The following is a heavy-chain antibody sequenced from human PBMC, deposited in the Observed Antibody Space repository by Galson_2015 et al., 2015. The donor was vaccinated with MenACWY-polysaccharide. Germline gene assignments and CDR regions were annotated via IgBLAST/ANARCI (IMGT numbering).Heavy chain of an antibody. Sequence: SLRLSCAASGFTFSSYGMSWVRQAPGKGLEWVSGISGRGGSTYYADSVKGRFTISRDNSKNTLYLQMNSLRADDTAVYYCATRGPSSTSRNRWEYWGQGTLVTVSS. CDR2: ISGRGGST. D-gene: IGHD2-2*01. V-gene: IGHV3-23*01. CDR3: ATRGPSSTSRNRWEY. J-gene: IGHJ4*02. CDR1: GFTFSSYG.